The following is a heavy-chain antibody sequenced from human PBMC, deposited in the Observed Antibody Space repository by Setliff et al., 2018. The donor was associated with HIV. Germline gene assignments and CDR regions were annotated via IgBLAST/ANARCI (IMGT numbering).Heavy chain of an antibody. J-gene: IGHJ4*02. Sequence: GGSLRLSCASSGFTFSSYAMNWVRQAPGKGLEWVSAITGGGDHTYYADSVKGRFTISRDNSRNTVYLQMNSLKADDTAVYYCARDVAVAGTEFWGQGTLVTVSS. V-gene: IGHV3-23*01. CDR2: ITGGGDHT. CDR3: ARDVAVAGTEF. CDR1: GFTFSSYA. D-gene: IGHD6-19*01.